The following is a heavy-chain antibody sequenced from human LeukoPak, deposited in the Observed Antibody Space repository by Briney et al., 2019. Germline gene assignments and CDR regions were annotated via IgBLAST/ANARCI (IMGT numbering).Heavy chain of an antibody. CDR1: GFTFSSYA. Sequence: GGSLRLSCAASGFTFSSYAMSWVRQAPGKGLEWVSAISGSGGSTYYADSVKGRFTISRDNSKNTLYLQMNSLRAEDTAVYYCAKDRAVVVIKGGFYFDYWGQGTLVTVSS. D-gene: IGHD3-22*01. CDR2: ISGSGGST. CDR3: AKDRAVVVIKGGFYFDY. J-gene: IGHJ4*02. V-gene: IGHV3-23*01.